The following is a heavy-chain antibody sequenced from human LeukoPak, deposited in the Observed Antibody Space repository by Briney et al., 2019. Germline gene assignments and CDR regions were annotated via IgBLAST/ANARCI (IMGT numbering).Heavy chain of an antibody. CDR1: GFTLSKYA. CDR3: ARGKDHDFWNPFDH. J-gene: IGHJ4*02. Sequence: RGSLRLSCAASGFTLSKYAMNWVRQAPGKGLEWVSGIDGSGGRPPSADSVKGRFTISRDISKNTLYLQMDSLRAEDTAAYYCARGKDHDFWNPFDHWGQGTLVTVSS. CDR2: IDGSGGRP. V-gene: IGHV3-23*01. D-gene: IGHD3-3*01.